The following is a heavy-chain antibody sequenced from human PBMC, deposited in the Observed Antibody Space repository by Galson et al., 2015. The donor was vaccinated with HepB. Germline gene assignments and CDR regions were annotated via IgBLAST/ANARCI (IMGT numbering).Heavy chain of an antibody. V-gene: IGHV3-30-3*01. CDR2: ISYDGSNK. D-gene: IGHD4-17*01. J-gene: IGHJ5*02. CDR1: GFTFSSYA. Sequence: SLRLSCAASGFTFSSYAMHWVRQAPGKGLEWVAVISYDGSNKYYADSVKGRFTISRDNSKNTLYLQMSSLRAEDTAVYYCAKGGYGDYGFYWFDPWGQGTLVTVSS. CDR3: AKGGYGDYGFYWFDP.